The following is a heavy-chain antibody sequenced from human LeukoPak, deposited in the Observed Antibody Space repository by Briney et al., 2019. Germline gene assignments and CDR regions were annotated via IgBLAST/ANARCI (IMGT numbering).Heavy chain of an antibody. J-gene: IGHJ4*02. V-gene: IGHV1-18*01. CDR3: ARNWVAGLIDD. Sequence: ASVRVSCKASGSTFIKFGISWVRQAPGQGLEWMGWISGHNDNTNYAPKFQDRVTMTRDTSTSTAYMELRSLRSDDTAVYYCARNWVAGLIDDWGQGTLVTVSS. CDR1: GSTFIKFG. D-gene: IGHD6-19*01. CDR2: ISGHNDNT.